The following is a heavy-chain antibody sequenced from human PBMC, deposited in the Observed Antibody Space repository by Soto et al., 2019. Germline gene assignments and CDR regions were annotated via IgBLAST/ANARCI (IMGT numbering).Heavy chain of an antibody. CDR1: GGSISSYY. CDR3: ARVRIAARTGAYGMDV. D-gene: IGHD6-6*01. V-gene: IGHV4-4*07. CDR2: MYTSGST. Sequence: QVQLQESGPGLVKPSAALSLTCTVSGGSISSYYWSWIRQPAGKGLEWIGRMYTSGSTNYNPSLKGRVTMSVDTSKNQFSLKLSSVTAADTAVDYCARVRIAARTGAYGMDVWGQGTTVTVSS. J-gene: IGHJ6*02.